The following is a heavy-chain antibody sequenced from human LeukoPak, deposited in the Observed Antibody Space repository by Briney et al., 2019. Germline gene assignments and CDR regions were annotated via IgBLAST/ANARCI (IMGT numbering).Heavy chain of an antibody. J-gene: IGHJ4*02. CDR1: GYTFTSYG. CDR3: ARQGASYSSGWYYY. D-gene: IGHD6-19*01. Sequence: ASVKVSCKASGYTFTSYGISWVRQAPGQGLEWIGWISAYNGNTNYAQKFQGRVTMTRDTSISTAYMELSRLRSDDTAVYYCARQGASYSSGWYYYWGQGTLVTVSS. CDR2: ISAYNGNT. V-gene: IGHV1-18*01.